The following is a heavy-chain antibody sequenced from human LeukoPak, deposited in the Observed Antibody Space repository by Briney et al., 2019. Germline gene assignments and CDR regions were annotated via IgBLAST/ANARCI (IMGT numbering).Heavy chain of an antibody. CDR1: GYTFTSYD. D-gene: IGHD6-6*01. V-gene: IGHV1-8*01. J-gene: IGHJ4*02. CDR2: MNPDSGNT. CDR3: ARGASSSSKRGRRYYFDY. Sequence: ASVRVSCKASGYTFTSYDINWVRQATGQGLEWMGWMNPDSGNTGYAQKFQGRVTMTRNTSISTAYMELSSLRSEDTPVYYCARGASSSSKRGRRYYFDYWGQGTLVTVSS.